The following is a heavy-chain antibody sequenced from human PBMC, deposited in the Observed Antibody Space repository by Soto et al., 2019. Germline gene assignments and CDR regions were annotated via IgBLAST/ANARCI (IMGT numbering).Heavy chain of an antibody. D-gene: IGHD3-10*01. CDR3: ARDPRGSSSGYFDL. V-gene: IGHV1-46*01. J-gene: IGHJ2*01. CDR1: GYTFTSYY. Sequence: VASVKVSCKASGYTFTSYYIHCVRQAPGQGLEWIGIINPVTGRTTYSQKFQGRVTMTRDTSTSTVYMDLSSLRSEDTAVYYCARDPRGSSSGYFDLWGRGTLVTVSS. CDR2: INPVTGRT.